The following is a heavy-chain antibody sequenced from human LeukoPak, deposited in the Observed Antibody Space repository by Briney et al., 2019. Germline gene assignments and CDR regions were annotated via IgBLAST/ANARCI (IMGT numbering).Heavy chain of an antibody. Sequence: SETLSLTCTVSGGSISSNNFYWGWIRQPPGKGLEWIGNIYSGGTTYYNPSLMSRVTMSVDTSKNQFSLKLSSVTAADTAVYYCAREGVNAEGRDVGEFDYWGQGTLVTVSS. CDR3: AREGVNAEGRDVGEFDY. CDR2: IYSGGTT. V-gene: IGHV4-39*07. J-gene: IGHJ4*02. CDR1: GGSISSNNFY. D-gene: IGHD1-26*01.